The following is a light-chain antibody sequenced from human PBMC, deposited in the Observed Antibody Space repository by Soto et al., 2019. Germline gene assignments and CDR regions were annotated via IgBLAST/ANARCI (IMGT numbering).Light chain of an antibody. CDR3: NSYTTSSPHV. Sequence: QSALTQPASVSGSPGQSITISCTGTSSDIGAYKYVSWFQQHPGKAPKLMIYDVSNRPSGVSNRFSGSKSGNTASLTISGLRAEDDADYYCNSYTTSSPHVFGTGTKLTVL. CDR2: DVS. V-gene: IGLV2-14*01. J-gene: IGLJ1*01. CDR1: SSDIGAYKY.